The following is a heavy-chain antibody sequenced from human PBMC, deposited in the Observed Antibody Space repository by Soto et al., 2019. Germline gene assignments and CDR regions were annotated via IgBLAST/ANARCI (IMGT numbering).Heavy chain of an antibody. CDR3: ARATYSYKYSSSWYNWFDP. D-gene: IGHD6-13*01. J-gene: IGHJ5*02. CDR2: IYYSGST. Sequence: SETLSLTCTVSGGSISSYYWSWIRQPPEKGLEWIGYIYYSGSTNYNPSLKSRVTISVDTSKNQFSLKLSSVTAADTAVYYCARATYSYKYSSSWYNWFDPWGQGTLVTVSS. V-gene: IGHV4-59*01. CDR1: GGSISSYY.